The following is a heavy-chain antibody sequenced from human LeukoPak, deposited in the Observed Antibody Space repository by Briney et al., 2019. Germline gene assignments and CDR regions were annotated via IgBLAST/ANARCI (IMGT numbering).Heavy chain of an antibody. CDR3: ARETEVFQFDY. CDR2: INPNSGGT. D-gene: IGHD3-3*01. J-gene: IGHJ4*02. CDR1: GYTFTGYY. Sequence: ASVKVSCKASGYTFTGYYMHWVRQAPGQGLEWMGRINPNSGGTNYAQKFQGRVTMTRDTSISTGYMELSRLRSDDTAVYHCARETEVFQFDYWGQGTLVTVSS. V-gene: IGHV1-2*06.